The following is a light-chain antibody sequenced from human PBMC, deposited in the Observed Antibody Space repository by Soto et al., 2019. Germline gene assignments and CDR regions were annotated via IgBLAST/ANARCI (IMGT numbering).Light chain of an antibody. V-gene: IGLV2-14*02. J-gene: IGLJ1*01. CDR2: GVS. CDR3: ISYTGSSTSYV. Sequence: QSALTQPASVSVSPGQSITISCSGTSSDVGGYNLVSWYQHHPGKAPKLIIFGVSERPSGVSNRFSGSKSGNTASLTISGLQAEDEADYYCISYTGSSTSYVFGSGTKLTVL. CDR1: SSDVGGYNL.